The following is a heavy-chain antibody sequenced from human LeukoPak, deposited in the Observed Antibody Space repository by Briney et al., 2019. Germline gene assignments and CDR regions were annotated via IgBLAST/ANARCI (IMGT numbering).Heavy chain of an antibody. CDR2: IIDVGDK. Sequence: GGSLRLSCEVSGFIVSEHALSWVRQAPGEGLEWVSGIIDVGDKYYADSVKGRFTISRDRSKNTVYLQMNSLRAEDTATYYCAKDYCRGGNCPLPFFDSWGQGTLVTVSS. V-gene: IGHV3-23*01. CDR3: AKDYCRGGNCPLPFFDS. J-gene: IGHJ4*02. CDR1: GFIVSEHA. D-gene: IGHD2-15*01.